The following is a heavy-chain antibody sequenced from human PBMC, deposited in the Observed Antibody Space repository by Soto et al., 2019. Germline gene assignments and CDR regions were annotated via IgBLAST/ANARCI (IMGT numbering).Heavy chain of an antibody. CDR1: GYTFTSYG. CDR2: ISAYDGDT. Sequence: QVQLVQSGAEVKKPGASVKVSCKASGYTFTSYGITWVRQAPGQGLEWMGWISAYDGDTNYAQKIQGRVTMTTDTSTSTAYMERRSLRSDDAAAYDGGREPAPYRGNGGDYWGQGTLVTVSS. CDR3: GREPAPYRGNGGDY. V-gene: IGHV1-18*01. J-gene: IGHJ4*02. D-gene: IGHD5-12*01.